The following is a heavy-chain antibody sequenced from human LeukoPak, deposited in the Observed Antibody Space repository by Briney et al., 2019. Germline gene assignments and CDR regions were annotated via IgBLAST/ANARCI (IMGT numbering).Heavy chain of an antibody. Sequence: PGQSVQISCRGSGYSFSHYWVGWIRQGPGKGQEWMGLLSPIDSDSRYSPSFRGQVIMSANNSVNTAYLELTTLKASDTAMYYCARRSSSGSKVAFDTWGQGTLVTVSS. CDR1: GYSFSHYW. CDR3: ARRSSSGSKVAFDT. D-gene: IGHD3-10*01. J-gene: IGHJ3*02. CDR2: LSPIDSDS. V-gene: IGHV5-51*01.